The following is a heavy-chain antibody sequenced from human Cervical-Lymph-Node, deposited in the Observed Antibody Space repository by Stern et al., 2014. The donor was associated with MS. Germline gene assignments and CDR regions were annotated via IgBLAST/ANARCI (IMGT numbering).Heavy chain of an antibody. CDR3: ARGLLGSENAFDI. D-gene: IGHD2-15*01. Sequence: VQLVESGPEVKKPGASVKVSCKASGCTFTSCGISWVRQAPGPGLGWVGWISAYNGNTNYAQKLQVRVTMTTDTSTSTAYMELRSLRSDDTAVYYCARGLLGSENAFDIWGQGTMVTVSS. V-gene: IGHV1-18*01. J-gene: IGHJ3*02. CDR1: GCTFTSCG. CDR2: ISAYNGNT.